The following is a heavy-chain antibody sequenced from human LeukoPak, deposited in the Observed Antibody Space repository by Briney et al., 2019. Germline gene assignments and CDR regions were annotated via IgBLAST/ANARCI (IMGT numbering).Heavy chain of an antibody. D-gene: IGHD6-13*01. CDR2: INTNTGNP. V-gene: IGHV7-4-1*02. Sequence: GASVKVSCKASGGTFSSYAISWVRQAPGQGLEWMGWINTNTGNPTYAQGFTGRFVFSLDTSVSTAYLQISSLKAEDTAVYYCARASMKYSSSWASWFDPWGQGTLVTVSS. J-gene: IGHJ5*02. CDR3: ARASMKYSSSWASWFDP. CDR1: GGTFSSYA.